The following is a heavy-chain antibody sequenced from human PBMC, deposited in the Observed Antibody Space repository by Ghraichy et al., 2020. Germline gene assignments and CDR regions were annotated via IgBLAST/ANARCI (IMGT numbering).Heavy chain of an antibody. CDR3: ARDRDDIWGNYRYSFNC. D-gene: IGHD3-16*02. CDR2: ISGSSGSI. J-gene: IGHJ4*02. Sequence: GGSLRLSCAASGFSFSTYSMNWVRQVPGKGLEWLSYISGSSGSIYYADSVRGRFTVSRDNAKNSLFLQMNSLRDEDTAVYYCARDRDDIWGNYRYSFNCWGQGTLVTFSS. CDR1: GFSFSTYS. V-gene: IGHV3-48*02.